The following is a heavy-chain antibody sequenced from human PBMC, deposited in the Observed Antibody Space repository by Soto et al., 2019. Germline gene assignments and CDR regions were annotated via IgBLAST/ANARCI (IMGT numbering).Heavy chain of an antibody. V-gene: IGHV1-69*06. CDR1: GGTFNAHA. Sequence: QVQLVQSGAEVKKPGSSVKVSCKGSGGTFNAHAISWVRQAPGQGLEWMGGIIPIFGTPNYAQKFQGRLTVNADTSTTPASLELSSLRSVDTAVYICARVRWTLSLQVSDAIWGQGTLVTVSS. CDR2: IIPIFGTP. CDR3: ARVRWTLSLQVSDAI. J-gene: IGHJ4*02. D-gene: IGHD2-15*01.